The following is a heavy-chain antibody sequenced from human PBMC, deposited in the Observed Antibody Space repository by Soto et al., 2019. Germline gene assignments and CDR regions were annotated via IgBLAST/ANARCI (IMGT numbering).Heavy chain of an antibody. CDR3: AKEQLAMTVVVADYFDS. CDR1: GFTFSTYG. V-gene: IGHV3-30*18. CDR2: ISYDGGSK. Sequence: QVQLVESGGGVVQPGKSLRLSCAASGFTFSTYGIHWVRQAPGKGLEWVALISYDGGSKYYGDSVKGRFIISRDNSHKTVSMQMNSLRADDTAVYFCAKEQLAMTVVVADYFDSWGQGTLVTVSS. J-gene: IGHJ4*02. D-gene: IGHD3-22*01.